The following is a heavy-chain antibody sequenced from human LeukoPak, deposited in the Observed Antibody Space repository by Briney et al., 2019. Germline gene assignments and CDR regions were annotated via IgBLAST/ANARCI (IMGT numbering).Heavy chain of an antibody. V-gene: IGHV4-39*01. CDR1: GDSVRTSNSY. D-gene: IGHD3-22*01. CDR2: MYYSGNT. CDR3: ARHPHYYFDNSAR. Sequence: SETLSLTCTVSGDSVRTSNSYCGWIRQPPGKGLEWIVSMYYSGNTYYNPSLKSRVTISVDTSKNQLSLRLSSVTAADTAVYYCARHPHYYFDNSARWGQGTLVTVSS. J-gene: IGHJ4*02.